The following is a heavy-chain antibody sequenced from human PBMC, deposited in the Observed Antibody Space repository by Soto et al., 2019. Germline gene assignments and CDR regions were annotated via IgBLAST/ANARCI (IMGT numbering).Heavy chain of an antibody. CDR2: MSCSGAEK. CDR3: AKDPFEPWGGSYFDS. J-gene: IGHJ4*02. D-gene: IGHD2-21*01. Sequence: EVPLLESGGGLVQPGGSLRLSCVASGFSFSNYAMNWVRQAPGTGQEWVSTMSCSGAEKYYADSVQGRFTISRDNSKNTLYLQMNSLRADDTAVYYCAKDPFEPWGGSYFDSCGQGTSVTVAS. CDR1: GFSFSNYA. V-gene: IGHV3-23*01.